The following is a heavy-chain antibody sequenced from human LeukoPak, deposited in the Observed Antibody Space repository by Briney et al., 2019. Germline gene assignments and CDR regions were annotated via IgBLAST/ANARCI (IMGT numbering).Heavy chain of an antibody. J-gene: IGHJ5*02. Sequence: SETLSLTCTVSGGSISRYYWSWIRQPAGQGLEWIGRIFTSGSADYNPSLQSRVTISVDTSKNQFSLKLNSVTAADTAVYYCARAPQPYSSSWYHWFDPWGQGTLVTVSS. CDR2: IFTSGSA. CDR3: ARAPQPYSSSWYHWFDP. D-gene: IGHD6-13*01. V-gene: IGHV4-4*07. CDR1: GGSISRYY.